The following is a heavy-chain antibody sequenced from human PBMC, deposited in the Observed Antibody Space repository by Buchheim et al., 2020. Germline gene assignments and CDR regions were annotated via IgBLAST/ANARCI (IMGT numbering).Heavy chain of an antibody. V-gene: IGHV4-59*08. CDR3: ARIVSAPLTVSGGFDH. Sequence: QVQLQESGPGLVKPSETLSLTCSVSGGSISSNYWSWIRQPPGKGLEWIGYIYYSGSTNYNLSLKSRVTISVDTSKNQFSLQLRSVTAADTAVYYCARIVSAPLTVSGGFDHWGQG. CDR1: GGSISSNY. CDR2: IYYSGST. D-gene: IGHD6-19*01. J-gene: IGHJ4*02.